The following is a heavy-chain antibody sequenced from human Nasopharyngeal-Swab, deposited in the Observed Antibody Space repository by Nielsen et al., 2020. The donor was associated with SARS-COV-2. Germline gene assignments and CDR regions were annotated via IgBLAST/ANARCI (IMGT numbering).Heavy chain of an antibody. CDR2: IGGDPSFI. CDR3: ARDSSYGFLDY. V-gene: IGHV3-23*01. D-gene: IGHD5-18*01. CDR1: GVTFDTYS. J-gene: IGHJ4*02. Sequence: GESLKISCVASGVTFDTYSMAWVRQAPGKGLEWLSGIGGDPSFIYYAESMRGRFTISRDNSKNTLYLQMNSLRAEDTAVYYCARDSSYGFLDYWGQGTLVTVSS.